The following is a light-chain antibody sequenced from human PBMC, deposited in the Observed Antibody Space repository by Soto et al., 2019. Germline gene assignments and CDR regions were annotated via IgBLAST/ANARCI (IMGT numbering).Light chain of an antibody. Sequence: DIQMTQSPSSLSASVGDRVTITFLASQSISSYLNWYQQKPGKAPKLLIYAASSLQSGVPSRFSGSGSGTDFTLTISSLQPEDFATYYCQQSYSTPPINFGQGTRLEI. CDR2: AAS. J-gene: IGKJ5*01. CDR3: QQSYSTPPIN. CDR1: QSISSY. V-gene: IGKV1-39*01.